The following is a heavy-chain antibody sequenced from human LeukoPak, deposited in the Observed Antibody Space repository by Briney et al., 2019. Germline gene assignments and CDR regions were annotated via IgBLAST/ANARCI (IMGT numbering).Heavy chain of an antibody. J-gene: IGHJ3*02. V-gene: IGHV4-59*08. CDR1: GDSLTNYY. CDR3: ARLVWDIVVVPAAMPDAFDI. D-gene: IGHD2-2*01. CDR2: IYNSGST. Sequence: SETLSLTCTVSGDSLTNYYWSWIRQSPGTGLEWIGYIYNSGSTNYNLSLKSRVTISVDTSKNQFSLKLSSVTAADTAVYYCARLVWDIVVVPAAMPDAFDIWGQGTMVTVSS.